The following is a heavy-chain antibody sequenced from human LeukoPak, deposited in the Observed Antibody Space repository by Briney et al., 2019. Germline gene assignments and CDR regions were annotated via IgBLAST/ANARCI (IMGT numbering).Heavy chain of an antibody. V-gene: IGHV1-69*13. J-gene: IGHJ4*02. CDR1: GGTFSSYA. Sequence: ASVKVSCKASGGTFSSYAISWVRQAPGQGLEWMGGIIPIFGTANYAQKFQGRVTITADESTSTAYMELSSLRSEDTAAYYCARLRVEWELLGYYFDYWGQGTLVTVSS. CDR2: IIPIFGTA. CDR3: ARLRVEWELLGYYFDY. D-gene: IGHD1-26*01.